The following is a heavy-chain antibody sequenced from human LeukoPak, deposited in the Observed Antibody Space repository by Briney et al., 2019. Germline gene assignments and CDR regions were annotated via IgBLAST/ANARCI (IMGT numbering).Heavy chain of an antibody. V-gene: IGHV3-64*01. CDR3: ARGNVVVAGPLDY. CDR2: ISSNGGTT. J-gene: IGHJ4*02. CDR1: GFTFSSYA. Sequence: GGSLRLSCSASGFTFSSYAMHWVRQAPGKGLEYVSAISSNGGTTYYANSVKGRFTISRDNSKNTLYLQMGSLRAEDIAVYYCARGNVVVAGPLDYWGQGTLVTVSS. D-gene: IGHD2-15*01.